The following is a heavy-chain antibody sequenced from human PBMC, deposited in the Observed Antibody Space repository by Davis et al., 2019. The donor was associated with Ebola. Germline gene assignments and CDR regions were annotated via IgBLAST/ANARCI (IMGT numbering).Heavy chain of an antibody. CDR2: IYYKGST. CDR1: GGSISGSY. V-gene: IGHV4-59*08. J-gene: IGHJ5*02. CDR3: ARREVVTTGDSFDP. Sequence: PSETLSLTCTVSGGSISGSYWSWIRQTPGKGLEWIGYIYYKGSTNYNPSLKSRVTISVDTSKNQFSLRLASVTAADTAVYYCARREVVTTGDSFDPWGQGRLVTVSS. D-gene: IGHD2-15*01.